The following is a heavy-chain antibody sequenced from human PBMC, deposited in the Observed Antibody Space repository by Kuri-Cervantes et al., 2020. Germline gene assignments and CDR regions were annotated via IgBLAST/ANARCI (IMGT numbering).Heavy chain of an antibody. CDR1: GGSISSSSYY. CDR2: IYYSGGT. CDR3: ARGPLISYYYYYGMDV. J-gene: IGHJ6*02. V-gene: IGHV4-39*01. Sequence: SETLSLTCSVSGGSISSSSYYWGWVRQPPRKGLEWIGSIYYSGGTYYNPSLKSRVTISVDTSKNQFSLKLSSVTAADTAVYYCARGPLISYYYYYGMDVWGQGTTVTVSS.